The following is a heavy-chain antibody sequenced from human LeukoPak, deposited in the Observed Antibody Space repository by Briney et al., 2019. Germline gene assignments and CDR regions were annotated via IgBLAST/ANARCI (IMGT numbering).Heavy chain of an antibody. J-gene: IGHJ5*02. CDR2: IYYSGST. Sequence: SETLSLTCTVSGGSISSYYWSWIRQPPGKGLEWIGYIYYSGSTNYNPSLKSRVTISVDTSKNQFSLKLSSVTAEDTAVYYCAISNGPNWFDPWGQGTLVTVSS. V-gene: IGHV4-59*01. CDR3: AISNGPNWFDP. CDR1: GGSISSYY.